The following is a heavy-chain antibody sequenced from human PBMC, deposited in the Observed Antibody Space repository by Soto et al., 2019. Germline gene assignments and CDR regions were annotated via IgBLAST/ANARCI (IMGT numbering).Heavy chain of an antibody. CDR2: IYWDDDK. CDR3: AHRVSLYQTWNYGAFDI. V-gene: IGHV2-5*02. Sequence: QITLKESGPTLVKPTQTLTLTCTFSGFSLSTNGVGVGWIRQPPGEALEWLALIYWDDDKRYNPSLRSRLTITKDTSKNHVVPTITNMDPVDTATYYCAHRVSLYQTWNYGAFDIWGQGTMVTVSS. CDR1: GFSLSTNGVG. J-gene: IGHJ3*02. D-gene: IGHD1-7*01.